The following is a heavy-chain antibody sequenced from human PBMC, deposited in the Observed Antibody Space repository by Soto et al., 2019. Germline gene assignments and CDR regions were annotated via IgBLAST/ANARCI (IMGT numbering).Heavy chain of an antibody. CDR2: IYHSGSA. CDR1: DDSISSISW. J-gene: IGHJ5*02. D-gene: IGHD5-12*01. V-gene: IGHV4-4*02. CDR3: ARARLGTLFRGFNWLGP. Sequence: TSEPLPLPSAVFDDSISSISWWSCVNQTTGKGLEWIGEIYHSGSANYNPSLTSRLTMSVDKSKNQFSLNLTSVTAADTAVYYCARARLGTLFRGFNWLGPWVPGTLVPVSS.